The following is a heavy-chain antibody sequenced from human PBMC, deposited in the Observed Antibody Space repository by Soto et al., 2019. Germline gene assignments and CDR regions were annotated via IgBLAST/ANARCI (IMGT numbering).Heavy chain of an antibody. D-gene: IGHD5-12*01. Sequence: QVQLVQSGAEVKKPGASVKVSCKASGYTFTSYGISWVRQAPGQGREWMGWISAYNGNTNYAQKLQGRVTMTKDTSTSTAYIELRRLRSDDTAVYYCARDHRVDPCNWFDPWGQGTLVTVSS. CDR3: ARDHRVDPCNWFDP. CDR1: GYTFTSYG. V-gene: IGHV1-18*04. CDR2: ISAYNGNT. J-gene: IGHJ5*02.